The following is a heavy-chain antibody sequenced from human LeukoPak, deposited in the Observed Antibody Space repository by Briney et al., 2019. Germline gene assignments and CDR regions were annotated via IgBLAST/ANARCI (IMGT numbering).Heavy chain of an antibody. D-gene: IGHD6-13*01. Sequence: GASVKVSCKASGYTFTSYGISWVRQAPGQGLELMGWISAYNGDTTYAQHLQGRVTLTTDTSTSTAYMELGSLRFDDTAVYYCARDQSLVAYSSTWFDYWGQGTPVTVSS. CDR2: ISAYNGDT. V-gene: IGHV1-18*01. CDR3: ARDQSLVAYSSTWFDY. CDR1: GYTFTSYG. J-gene: IGHJ4*02.